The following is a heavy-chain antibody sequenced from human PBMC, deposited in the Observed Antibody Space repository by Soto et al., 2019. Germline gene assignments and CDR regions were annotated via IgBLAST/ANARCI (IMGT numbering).Heavy chain of an antibody. CDR3: AKGLRRLLRTQYYYGLDG. J-gene: IGHJ6*02. V-gene: IGHV3-23*01. CDR2: ISGSGGST. D-gene: IGHD3-10*01. CDR1: GFPFIPYA. Sequence: VVFLRLSCRASGFPFIPYAVILVRQAPGKGLEWVSSISGSGGSTHYADSVKGRFTVSRDNSKRALSLQMSSLREEDTATYYCAKGLRRLLRTQYYYGLDGWGRGNTVTVS.